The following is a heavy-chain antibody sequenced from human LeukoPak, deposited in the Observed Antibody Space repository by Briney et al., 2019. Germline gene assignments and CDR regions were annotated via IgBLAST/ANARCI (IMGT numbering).Heavy chain of an antibody. CDR3: ARSTAVADLIFQN. Sequence: SETLSLTCTVSGGSISSSSYYWGWIRQPPGKGLEWIGSIYYSGSTYYNPSLKSRVTISVDSSKNQFSLKLSSVTAADTAVYYCARSTAVADLIFQNWGQGTLVTVSS. J-gene: IGHJ4*02. V-gene: IGHV4-39*01. CDR1: GGSISSSSYY. D-gene: IGHD6-19*01. CDR2: IYYSGST.